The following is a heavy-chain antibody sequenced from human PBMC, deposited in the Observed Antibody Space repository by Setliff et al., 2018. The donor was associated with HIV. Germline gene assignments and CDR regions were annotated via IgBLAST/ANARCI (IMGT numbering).Heavy chain of an antibody. Sequence: SETLSLTCTVSGGSISGFYWNWIRQSAGKGLQWIGSIYHSGSTQYNPSLKSRVTISVDTPKNQFSLKLSSVTAADTAVYYCARLGTTSRDFDSWGQGTPVTVSS. V-gene: IGHV4-59*08. CDR2: IYHSGST. CDR1: GGSISGFY. CDR3: ARLGTTSRDFDS. D-gene: IGHD1-1*01. J-gene: IGHJ4*02.